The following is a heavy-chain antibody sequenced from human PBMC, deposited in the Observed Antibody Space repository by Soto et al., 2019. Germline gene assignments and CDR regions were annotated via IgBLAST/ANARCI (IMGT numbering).Heavy chain of an antibody. Sequence: SETLSLTCTVSGGSINNYYWSWIRQPPGKGLEWIGYIYYSGSTNYNPSLRSRVTISVDTSKNQFSLKVNSVTAADTAVYYCAMYASGSDPATQFDYWGQGILVTGSS. CDR1: GGSINNYY. V-gene: IGHV4-59*01. J-gene: IGHJ4*02. D-gene: IGHD3-10*01. CDR2: IYYSGST. CDR3: AMYASGSDPATQFDY.